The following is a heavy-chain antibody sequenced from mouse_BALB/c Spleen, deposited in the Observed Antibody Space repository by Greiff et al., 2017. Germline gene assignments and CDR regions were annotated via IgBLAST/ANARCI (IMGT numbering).Heavy chain of an antibody. J-gene: IGHJ2*01. CDR3: AREAGSSFLDY. CDR2: ISYDGSN. CDR1: GYSITSGYY. V-gene: IGHV3-6*02. Sequence: EVQLHQSGPGLVKPSQSLSLTCSVTGYSITSGYYWNWIRQFPGNKLEWMGYISYDGSNNYNPSLKNRISITRDTSKNQFFLKLNSVTTEDTATYYCAREAGSSFLDYWGQGTTLTVSS. D-gene: IGHD1-1*01.